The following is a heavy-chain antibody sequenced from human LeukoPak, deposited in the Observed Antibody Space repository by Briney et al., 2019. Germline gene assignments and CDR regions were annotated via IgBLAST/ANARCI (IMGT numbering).Heavy chain of an antibody. D-gene: IGHD2-2*01. CDR3: AREHCSSTSCYPYYFDY. V-gene: IGHV4-59*01. CDR2: IYYSGST. J-gene: IGHJ4*02. Sequence: SETLSLTCTVSGGSISSYYWSWIRQPPGKGLEWIGYIYYSGSTNYNPSLKSRVTISVDTSKNQFSLKLSSVTAADTAVYYCAREHCSSTSCYPYYFDYWGQGTLVTVSS. CDR1: GGSISSYY.